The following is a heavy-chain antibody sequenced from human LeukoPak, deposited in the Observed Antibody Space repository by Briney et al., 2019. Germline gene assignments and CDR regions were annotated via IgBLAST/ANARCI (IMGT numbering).Heavy chain of an antibody. CDR3: ARTALGY. CDR2: ISYDGSNK. D-gene: IGHD5-18*01. Sequence: PGGSLRLSCAASGFTFSSYAMHWVRQAPGKGLEWVAVISYDGSNKYYADSVKGRFTISRDNSKNTLYLQMNSLRAEDTAVYYCARTALGYWGQGTLVTVSS. V-gene: IGHV3-30*11. CDR1: GFTFSSYA. J-gene: IGHJ4*02.